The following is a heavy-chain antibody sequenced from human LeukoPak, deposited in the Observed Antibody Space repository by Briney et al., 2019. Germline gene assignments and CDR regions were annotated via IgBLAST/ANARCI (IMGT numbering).Heavy chain of an antibody. Sequence: AAVKVSCKASGYTFTSYGISLVGQAPAQGSEWMGLISAYNGNTNYAQKLQGRVTITTDTCTSTDAVDLKNVRYDHQGQGYGVSGLRGLEWSRFDPWGQGTLVTVSS. CDR3: VSGLRGLEWSRFDP. CDR1: GYTFTSYG. J-gene: IGHJ5*02. CDR2: ISAYNGNT. D-gene: IGHD3-3*01. V-gene: IGHV1-18*01.